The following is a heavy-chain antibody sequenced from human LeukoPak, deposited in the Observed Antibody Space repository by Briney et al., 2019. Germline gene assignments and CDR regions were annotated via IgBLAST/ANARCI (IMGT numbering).Heavy chain of an antibody. CDR3: ARVAGFGETPDY. Sequence: GGSLRLSCAASGFTFSSYSMNWVRQAPGKGLEWVSSISSSSSYIYYADSVKGRFTISRDNAKNSLYLQMNSLRAEDTAVYYCARVAGFGETPDYWGQGTLVTVSS. CDR1: GFTFSSYS. V-gene: IGHV3-21*01. CDR2: ISSSSSYI. J-gene: IGHJ4*02. D-gene: IGHD3-10*01.